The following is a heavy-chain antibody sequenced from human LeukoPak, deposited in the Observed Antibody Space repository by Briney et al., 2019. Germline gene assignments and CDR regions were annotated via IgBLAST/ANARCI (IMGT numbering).Heavy chain of an antibody. V-gene: IGHV1-2*02. CDR1: GYTFSGYY. J-gene: IGHJ4*02. CDR2: INPNSGGT. Sequence: AASVKVSCKASGYTFSGYYMHWVRQAPGQGLEWMGWINPNSGGTKYVQKLQGRVTMTRDTSISTAYMELSRLRSDDTAVYYCASGILASYFDHWGQGTLVTVSS. D-gene: IGHD3-3*02. CDR3: ASGILASYFDH.